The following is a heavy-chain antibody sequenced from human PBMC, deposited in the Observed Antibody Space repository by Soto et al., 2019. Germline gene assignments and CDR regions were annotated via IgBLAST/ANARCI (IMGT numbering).Heavy chain of an antibody. CDR3: ASGYCSSTSCSFDY. J-gene: IGHJ4*02. D-gene: IGHD2-2*01. V-gene: IGHV1-18*01. CDR1: GYTFTSYG. Sequence: ASVKVSCKASGYTFTSYGISWVRQAPGQGLEWMGWISAYNGNTNYAQKLQGRVTMTTDTSTSTAYMELRSLRSDDTAVYYCASGYCSSTSCSFDYWGQGTLVTVSS. CDR2: ISAYNGNT.